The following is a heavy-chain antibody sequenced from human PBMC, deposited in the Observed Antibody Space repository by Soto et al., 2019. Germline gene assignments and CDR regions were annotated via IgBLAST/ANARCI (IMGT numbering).Heavy chain of an antibody. Sequence: SVKVSCKASGGTFSRHPISWVRQAPGQGLEWMGGIIPFSDTTNYAQKFQGRVTISADESTSTAYMELSSLRSDDTAVYYCTREGYKYGRPANFDSWGQGTLVTSPQ. CDR2: IIPFSDTT. CDR3: TREGYKYGRPANFDS. V-gene: IGHV1-69*13. J-gene: IGHJ4*02. CDR1: GGTFSRHP. D-gene: IGHD5-18*01.